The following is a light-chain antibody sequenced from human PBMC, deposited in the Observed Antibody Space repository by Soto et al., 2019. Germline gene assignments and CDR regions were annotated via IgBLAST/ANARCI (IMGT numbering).Light chain of an antibody. CDR1: SSDVGDYNY. J-gene: IGLJ3*02. Sequence: QSVLTQPASVSGSPGQSITISCTGTSSDVGDYNYASWYQQHPGKAPKLMIYEVTNRPSGVSNRFSGSKSGNTASLTISGLQAEDEADYYCSSYTSSNTWVFGGGTKVTVL. CDR2: EVT. CDR3: SSYTSSNTWV. V-gene: IGLV2-14*01.